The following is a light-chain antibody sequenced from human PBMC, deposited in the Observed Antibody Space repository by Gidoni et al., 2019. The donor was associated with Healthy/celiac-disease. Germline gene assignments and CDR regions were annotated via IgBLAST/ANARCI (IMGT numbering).Light chain of an antibody. CDR1: QSISSY. CDR3: QQSYNTLYT. V-gene: IGKV1-39*01. CDR2: AAS. J-gene: IGKJ2*01. Sequence: IQMTQSPSSLSASVGDRVTITCRASQSISSYLNWYQQKPGKAPKLLIYAASSLQSGVPSRCSGSGSGADFTLTSSSLQPEDFATYYCQQSYNTLYTFGQGTKLEIK.